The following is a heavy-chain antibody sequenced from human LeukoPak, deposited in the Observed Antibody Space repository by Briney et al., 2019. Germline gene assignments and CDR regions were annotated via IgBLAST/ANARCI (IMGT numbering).Heavy chain of an antibody. J-gene: IGHJ5*02. CDR3: ARGGNWFDP. CDR1: GFNVSSNY. Sequence: GGSLRLSCAASGFNVSSNYMTWVRQAPGKGLDWVSIIYSGGRTYYADSVKGRFTISRDNAKNSLYLQMNSLRAEDTAVYYRARGGNWFDPWGQGTLVTVSS. CDR2: IYSGGRT. V-gene: IGHV3-53*01.